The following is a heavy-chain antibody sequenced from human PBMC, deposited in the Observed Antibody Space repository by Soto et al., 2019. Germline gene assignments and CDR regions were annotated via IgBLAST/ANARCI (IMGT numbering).Heavy chain of an antibody. CDR2: ISPNTGDT. CDR3: ARAAEYNNYRPKNY. J-gene: IGHJ4*02. CDR1: GYSLTACY. Sequence: GASAKVSCKASGYSLTACYMHWVRQAPGQGLEWVGWISPNTGDTNSAHKFQGRVTMTRDTSISTAFMELSSLTSDDTAVYYCARAAEYNNYRPKNYWGQGTLVPVSS. D-gene: IGHD4-4*01. V-gene: IGHV1-2*07.